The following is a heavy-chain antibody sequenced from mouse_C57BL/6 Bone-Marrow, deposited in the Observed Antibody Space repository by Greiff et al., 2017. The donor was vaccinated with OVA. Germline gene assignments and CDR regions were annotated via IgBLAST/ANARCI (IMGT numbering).Heavy chain of an antibody. CDR3: ARRHWDDAMDY. V-gene: IGHV1-82*01. Sequence: VHLVASGPELVKPGASVKISCKASGYAFSSSWMNWVKQRPGKGLEWIGRIYPGDGDTNYNGKFKGKATLTADKSSSTAYMQLSSLTSEDSAVYFCARRHWDDAMDYWGQGTSVTVSS. J-gene: IGHJ4*01. CDR1: GYAFSSSW. D-gene: IGHD4-1*01. CDR2: IYPGDGDT.